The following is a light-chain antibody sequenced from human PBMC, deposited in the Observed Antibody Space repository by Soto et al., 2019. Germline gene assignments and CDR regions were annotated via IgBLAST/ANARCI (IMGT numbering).Light chain of an antibody. J-gene: IGLJ2*01. CDR3: SSYPNSNTVL. Sequence: QSALAQPASVSGSPGQSITISCTGTSSDVGGYNSVSWYQQHPDKAPKLMIYDVTTRPSGVSNRFSGSKSGNTASLTISGLQAEDEADYYCSSYPNSNTVLFGGGTKLTVL. CDR1: SSDVGGYNS. CDR2: DVT. V-gene: IGLV2-14*01.